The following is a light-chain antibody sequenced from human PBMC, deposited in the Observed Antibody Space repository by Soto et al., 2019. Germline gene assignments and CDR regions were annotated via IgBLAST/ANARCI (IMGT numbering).Light chain of an antibody. CDR2: GAS. J-gene: IGKJ2*01. Sequence: ETVMTQSPATLSVSPGERATLSCRASQSVSSNLAWYQQKPGQAPGLLIYGASTRATGIPARFSGSGSGTEFTLTISILQSEDFADYYCQQYNNWPLTFGQGTKLEIK. V-gene: IGKV3-15*01. CDR1: QSVSSN. CDR3: QQYNNWPLT.